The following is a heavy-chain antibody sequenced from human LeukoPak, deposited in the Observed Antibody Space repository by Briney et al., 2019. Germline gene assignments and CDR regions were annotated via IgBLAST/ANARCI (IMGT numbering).Heavy chain of an antibody. J-gene: IGHJ6*02. CDR2: INPNSGGT. CDR3: AREGGGCGSGSCYYYGMDV. V-gene: IGHV1-2*02. D-gene: IGHD3-10*01. Sequence: ASVKVSCKASGYTFTGYYMHWVRRAPGQGLEWMGWINPNSGGTNYAQKFQGRVTMTRDTSISTAYMELSRLRSDDTAVYYCAREGGGCGSGSCYYYGMDVWGQGTTVTVSS. CDR1: GYTFTGYY.